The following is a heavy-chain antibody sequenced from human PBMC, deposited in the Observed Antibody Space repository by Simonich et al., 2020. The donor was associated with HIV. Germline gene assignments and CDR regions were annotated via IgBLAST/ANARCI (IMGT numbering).Heavy chain of an antibody. CDR3: ARGRYSSSSHDVFDS. CDR2: INHSGST. D-gene: IGHD6-13*01. CDR1: GGSFNTYY. J-gene: IGHJ3*02. Sequence: QEQLQQWGAGLLKPSETLSLSCAVYGGSFNTYYWSWIRPPPGKGLEWIGEINHSGSTNYNPSLKSRVTISVDTSKNQFSLKLSSVTAADTAVYYGARGRYSSSSHDVFDSWGQGTMVTVSS. V-gene: IGHV4-34*01.